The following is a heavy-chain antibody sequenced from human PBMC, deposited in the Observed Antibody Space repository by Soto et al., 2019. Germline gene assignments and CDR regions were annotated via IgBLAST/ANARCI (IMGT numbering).Heavy chain of an antibody. CDR2: IVVGSGNT. CDR1: GFTFTSSA. V-gene: IGHV1-58*02. D-gene: IGHD6-19*01. Sequence: SVKVSCKASGFTFTSSAMQWVRQARGQRLEWIGWIVVGSGNTNYAQKSQERVTITRDMSTSTAYMELSSLRSEDTAVYYCAADPRYSSGWFDAFDIWGQGTMVTVSS. J-gene: IGHJ3*02. CDR3: AADPRYSSGWFDAFDI.